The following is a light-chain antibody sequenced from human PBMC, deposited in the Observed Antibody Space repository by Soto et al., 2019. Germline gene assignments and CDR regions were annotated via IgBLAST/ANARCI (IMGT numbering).Light chain of an antibody. J-gene: IGKJ4*01. CDR1: QTVRGNN. CDR2: GAS. V-gene: IGKV3-20*01. CDR3: QQYASLPLT. Sequence: IVLTQSPDTLPLSPGESATLSCRASQTVRGNNIVWYQQRPGQAPRVLISGASSRATGIPDRFRGSGSGTDFSLSIRRLEPEDSAVYYCQQYASLPLTFGGGTKVVIK.